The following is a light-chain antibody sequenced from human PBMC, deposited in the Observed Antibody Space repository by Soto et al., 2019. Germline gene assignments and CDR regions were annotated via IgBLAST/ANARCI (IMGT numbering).Light chain of an antibody. CDR2: EIN. CDR1: SSDVGAYDY. J-gene: IGLJ1*01. V-gene: IGLV2-8*01. CDR3: SSFAGCNNFPYV. Sequence: QSVLTQPPSASESPGQSVTISCTGTSSDVGAYDYVSWYQQHPGKAPKLMIYEINKRPSGVPDRFSGSKSGNTASLTVSGLQAEDEADYYCSSFAGCNNFPYVFGTGTKVTVL.